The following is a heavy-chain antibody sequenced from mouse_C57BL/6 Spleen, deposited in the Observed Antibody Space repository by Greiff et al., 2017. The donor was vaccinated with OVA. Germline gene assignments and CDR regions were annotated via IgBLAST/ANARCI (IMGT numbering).Heavy chain of an antibody. J-gene: IGHJ2*01. CDR2: ISSGGSYT. Sequence: EVMLVESGGDLVKPGGSLKLSCAASGFTFSSYGMSWVRQTPDKRLEWVATISSGGSYTYYPDSVKGRFTISRDNAKNTLYLQMSSLKSEDTAMYYCARWDTTVVAHFDYWGQGTTLTVSS. CDR3: ARWDTTVVAHFDY. D-gene: IGHD1-1*01. V-gene: IGHV5-6*01. CDR1: GFTFSSYG.